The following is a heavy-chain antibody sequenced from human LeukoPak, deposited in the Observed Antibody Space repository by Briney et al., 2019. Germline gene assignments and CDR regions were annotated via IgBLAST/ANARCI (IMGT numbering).Heavy chain of an antibody. CDR1: GYTFTCYG. D-gene: IGHD2-2*01. CDR3: ARDGEYCSSTSCYYLRDAFDI. V-gene: IGHV1-18*01. CDR2: ISAYNGNT. Sequence: ASVKVSCKASGYTFTCYGISWVRQAPGQGLEWMGWISAYNGNTNYAQKLQGRVTMTTDTSTSTAYMELRSLRSDDTAVYYCARDGEYCSSTSCYYLRDAFDIWGQGTMVTVSS. J-gene: IGHJ3*02.